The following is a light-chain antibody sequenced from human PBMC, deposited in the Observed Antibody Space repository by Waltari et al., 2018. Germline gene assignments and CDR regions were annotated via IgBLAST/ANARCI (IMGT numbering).Light chain of an antibody. Sequence: DIVMTQSPDSLAVSLGERATINCKSSQSVLYNSNNKNYLAWYQHKPGQPPKLLIYWASTRESGVPDRFSGSGSGTDVTLTITSLQAADVAVYYCQQYYSTPETFGQGTKLEIK. J-gene: IGKJ2*01. CDR1: QSVLYNSNNKNY. V-gene: IGKV4-1*01. CDR3: QQYYSTPET. CDR2: WAS.